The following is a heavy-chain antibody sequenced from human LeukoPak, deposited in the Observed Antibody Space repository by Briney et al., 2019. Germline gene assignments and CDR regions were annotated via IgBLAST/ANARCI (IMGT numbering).Heavy chain of an antibody. D-gene: IGHD2-8*01. V-gene: IGHV3-30*04. CDR1: GFAFKTFA. CDR2: ISYESDNK. J-gene: IGHJ6*03. CDR3: AKSAQGCTNGVCYNYYYYYMDV. Sequence: PGGSLRLSCTASGFAFKTFAMHWVRQAPGSGLEWVALISYESDNKYYADSVKGRFTISRDNSKNTLYLQMNSLRAEDTAVYYCAKSAQGCTNGVCYNYYYYYMDVWGKGTTVTVFS.